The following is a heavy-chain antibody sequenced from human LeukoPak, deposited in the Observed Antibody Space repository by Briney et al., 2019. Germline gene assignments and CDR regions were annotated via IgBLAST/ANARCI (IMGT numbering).Heavy chain of an antibody. J-gene: IGHJ4*02. D-gene: IGHD6-6*01. Sequence: SVTVSCKASGGTFSSYAISWVRQAPGQGLEWMGGIIPIFGTANYAQKFQGRVTITTDKSTSTAYMELSSLRSEDTAVYYCAKGRIAARRGKLYYFDYWGQGTLVTVSS. V-gene: IGHV1-69*05. CDR3: AKGRIAARRGKLYYFDY. CDR2: IIPIFGTA. CDR1: GGTFSSYA.